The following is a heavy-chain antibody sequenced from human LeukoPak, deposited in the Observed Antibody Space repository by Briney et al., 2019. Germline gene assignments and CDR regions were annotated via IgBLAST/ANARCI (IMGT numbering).Heavy chain of an antibody. Sequence: GGSLRLSCVASGFTFSSYSMNWVRQGPGEGLEWVSYITSSSSATNYADSVKGRFTISRDNANNSLYLQMSNLRAEDTAVYFCARGGGLDVWGQGATVTVSS. D-gene: IGHD3-16*01. J-gene: IGHJ6*02. CDR1: GFTFSSYS. CDR2: ITSSSSAT. V-gene: IGHV3-48*01. CDR3: ARGGGLDV.